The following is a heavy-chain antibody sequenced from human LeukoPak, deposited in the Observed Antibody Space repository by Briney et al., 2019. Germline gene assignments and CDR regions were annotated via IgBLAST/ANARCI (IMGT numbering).Heavy chain of an antibody. J-gene: IGHJ4*02. V-gene: IGHV4-34*01. CDR2: INHSGST. Sequence: PGGSLRLSCAASGFTFSSYSMNWVRQAPGKGLEWIGEINHSGSTNYNPSLKSRVTISVDTSKSQFSLNLNSVTAADTAMYYCARLAVAGLRKEFDYWGQGTLVTVSS. CDR1: GFTFSSYS. CDR3: ARLAVAGLRKEFDY. D-gene: IGHD6-19*01.